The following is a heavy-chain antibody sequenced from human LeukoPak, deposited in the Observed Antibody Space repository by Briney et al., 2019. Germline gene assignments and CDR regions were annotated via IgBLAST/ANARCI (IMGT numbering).Heavy chain of an antibody. J-gene: IGHJ4*02. D-gene: IGHD3-22*01. V-gene: IGHV3-30-3*01. CDR2: ISYDGSNE. CDR3: ARGTWTNMYYYDSSGSRGHFDY. Sequence: PGGSLRLSCAASGFTFSSYAMHWVRQAPGKGLEWVAVISYDGSNEYYADSVKGRFTISRDNSKNTLYLQMNSLRAEDTAVYYCARGTWTNMYYYDSSGSRGHFDYWGQGTLVTVSS. CDR1: GFTFSSYA.